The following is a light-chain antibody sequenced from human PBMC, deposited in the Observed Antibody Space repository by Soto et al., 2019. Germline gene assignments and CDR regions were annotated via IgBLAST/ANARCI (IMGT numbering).Light chain of an antibody. Sequence: DIQLTQSPASLSASVGDRVTITCRASDSISSNLNWYQHQTGTAPKLLIYAASSLQGGVPSRFSGSGYGTQFTLTISGLQTEDFATYYWQQSYKILTFGGGTWVDI. J-gene: IGKJ4*01. CDR1: DSISSN. V-gene: IGKV1-39*01. CDR3: QQSYKILT. CDR2: AAS.